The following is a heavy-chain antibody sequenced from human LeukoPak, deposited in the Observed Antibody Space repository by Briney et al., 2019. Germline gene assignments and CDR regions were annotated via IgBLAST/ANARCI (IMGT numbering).Heavy chain of an antibody. CDR3: ARGWTAMVFYYFDY. J-gene: IGHJ4*02. CDR1: GGSINSYY. V-gene: IGHV4-59*12. CDR2: IYYTGST. D-gene: IGHD5-18*01. Sequence: SETLSLTCTVSGGSINSYYWSWIRQPPGKGLEWIGCIYYTGSTNYNPSLTSRVTISVDTSKNQFSLKLSSVTAADTAVYYCARGWTAMVFYYFDYWGQGTLVTVSS.